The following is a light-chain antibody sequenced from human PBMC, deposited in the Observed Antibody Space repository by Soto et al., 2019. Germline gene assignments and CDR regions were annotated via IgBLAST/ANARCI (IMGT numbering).Light chain of an antibody. CDR1: SANIGSNT. CDR3: AAWDDSLNGLV. J-gene: IGLJ1*01. Sequence: QSVLTQPPSASGTPGQRVTISCSGSSANIGSNTVNWYQQLPGTAPKLLIYNNNQRPSGVPDRFSGSKSGTSASLAISGLQSEDEADYYCAAWDDSLNGLVFGTGTKVPV. CDR2: NNN. V-gene: IGLV1-44*01.